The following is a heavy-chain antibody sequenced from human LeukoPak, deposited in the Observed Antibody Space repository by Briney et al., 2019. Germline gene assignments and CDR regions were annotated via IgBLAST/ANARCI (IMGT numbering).Heavy chain of an antibody. D-gene: IGHD6-13*01. CDR2: IIPIFGTA. Sequence: SVKVSCKASGGTFSSYAISWVRQAPGQGVEWMGGIIPIFGTANYAQKFQGRVTITTDESTSTAYMELSSLRSEDTAVYYCASIAAAGTGYYYYMDVWGKGTTVTVSS. V-gene: IGHV1-69*05. J-gene: IGHJ6*03. CDR3: ASIAAAGTGYYYYMDV. CDR1: GGTFSSYA.